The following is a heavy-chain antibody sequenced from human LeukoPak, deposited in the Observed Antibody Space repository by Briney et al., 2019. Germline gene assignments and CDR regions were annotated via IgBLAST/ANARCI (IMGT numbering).Heavy chain of an antibody. J-gene: IGHJ5*02. CDR2: ISYDGSNK. V-gene: IGHV3-30*18. CDR3: AKDSEILWFGELLS. CDR1: GFTFSSYG. Sequence: GRSLRLSCAASGFTFSSYGMHWVRQAPGKGLEWVAVISYDGSNKYYADSVKGRFTISRDNSKNTLYLQMNSLRAEDTAVYYCAKDSEILWFGELLSWGQGTLVTVSS. D-gene: IGHD3-10*01.